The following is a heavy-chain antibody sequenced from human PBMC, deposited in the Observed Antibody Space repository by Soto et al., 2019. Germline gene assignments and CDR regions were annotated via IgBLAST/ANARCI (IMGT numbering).Heavy chain of an antibody. CDR3: ARDVKQPTNEIYFDY. V-gene: IGHV4-31*03. D-gene: IGHD6-13*01. Sequence: TLSLTCTVSGGSISSGGYYWSWIRQHPGKGLEWIGYIYYSGSTYYNPSLKSRVTISVDTSKNQFSLKLSSVTAADTAVYYCARDVKQPTNEIYFDYWGQGTLVTVSS. CDR2: IYYSGST. J-gene: IGHJ4*02. CDR1: GGSISSGGYY.